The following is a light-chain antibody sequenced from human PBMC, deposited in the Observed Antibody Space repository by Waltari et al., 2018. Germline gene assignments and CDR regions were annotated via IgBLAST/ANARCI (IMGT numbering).Light chain of an antibody. CDR3: QQSGTSPLT. CDR2: GAS. V-gene: IGKV3-20*01. CDR1: RSVSSSY. J-gene: IGKJ4*01. Sequence: CRASRSVSSSYLAGYQQKPGQPPRLLIYGASSRATGIPDRFSGSGSGTDFTLTISRLEPEDFAVYYCQQSGTSPLTFGGGTKVAIK.